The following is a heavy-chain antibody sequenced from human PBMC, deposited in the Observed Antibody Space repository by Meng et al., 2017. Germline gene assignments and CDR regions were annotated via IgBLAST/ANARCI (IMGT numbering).Heavy chain of an antibody. CDR2: ISAYNGNT. D-gene: IGHD3-10*01. J-gene: IGHJ4*02. CDR3: ARDRGGRWFGELWAHLAYFVY. CDR1: GYTFTSYG. Sequence: ASVKVSCKASGYTFTSYGISWVRQAPGQGLEWMGWISAYNGNTNYAQKLQGRVTMTTDTSTSTAYMELRSLRSDDTAVYYCARDRGGRWFGELWAHLAYFVYWGQGTLVTVSS. V-gene: IGHV1-18*01.